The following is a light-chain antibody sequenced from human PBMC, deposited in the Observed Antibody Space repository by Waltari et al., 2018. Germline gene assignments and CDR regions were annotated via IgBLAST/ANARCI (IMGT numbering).Light chain of an antibody. J-gene: IGKJ1*01. CDR2: KSS. V-gene: IGKV1-5*03. CDR1: QSIRSW. Sequence: DIQMTQSPSTLSESVGDRVTITCRASQSIRSWLAWYKQKPGKAPKRLIYKSSSLESGVPSRFSGSGSGTEFTLTISSLQPDDFATYYCQQYNSYSWTFGQGTKVEIK. CDR3: QQYNSYSWT.